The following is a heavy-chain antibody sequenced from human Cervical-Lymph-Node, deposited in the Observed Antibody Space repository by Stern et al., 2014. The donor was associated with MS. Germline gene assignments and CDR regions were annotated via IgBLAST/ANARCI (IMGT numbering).Heavy chain of an antibody. V-gene: IGHV1-69*01. CDR1: GGTFSSYA. Sequence: QVQLGQSGAEVKKPGSSVKVSCKASGGTFSSYAISWVRQAPGQGLEWLGGLIPIFGTANYAQKFQGRVTITADESTSTAYMELSSLRSEDTAVYYCAIGGITMIVSYYFDYWGQGTLVTVSS. CDR3: AIGGITMIVSYYFDY. J-gene: IGHJ4*02. D-gene: IGHD3-22*01. CDR2: LIPIFGTA.